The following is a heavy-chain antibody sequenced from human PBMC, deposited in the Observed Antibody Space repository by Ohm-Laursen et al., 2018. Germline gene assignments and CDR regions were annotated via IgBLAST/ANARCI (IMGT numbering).Heavy chain of an antibody. Sequence: ASVNASCKTSGHTITGYYLHWVRQAPGQGLEWMGWVNPNSDGTKYTQKFQGRVTMTRDTSLSTVYMELSRLRSDDTAVYYCAKAPTSCGSGSYNLGYQYYAMDVWGQGTTVTVPS. CDR2: VNPNSDGT. J-gene: IGHJ6*02. CDR3: AKAPTSCGSGSYNLGYQYYAMDV. V-gene: IGHV1-2*02. CDR1: GHTITGYY. D-gene: IGHD3-10*01.